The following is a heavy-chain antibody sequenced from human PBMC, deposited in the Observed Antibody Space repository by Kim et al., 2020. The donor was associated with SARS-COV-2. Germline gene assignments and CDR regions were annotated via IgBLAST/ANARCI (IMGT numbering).Heavy chain of an antibody. CDR1: GFTFSSCW. CDR2: IKQDGSEK. D-gene: IGHD4-17*01. Sequence: GGSLRLSCAASGFTFSSCWMNWGRQAPGKGLEWVANIKQDGSEKYYVDSVKGRFTISRDNAKNSLYLQMNSLRAEDTAVYYCARDFTMTTHYYYGMDVWGQGTTVTVSS. J-gene: IGHJ6*02. CDR3: ARDFTMTTHYYYGMDV. V-gene: IGHV3-7*03.